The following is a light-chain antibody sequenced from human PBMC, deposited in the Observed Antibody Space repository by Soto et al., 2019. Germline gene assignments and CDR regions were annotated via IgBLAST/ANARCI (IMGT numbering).Light chain of an antibody. CDR3: SSYTSSSTPLYV. CDR2: DVS. Sequence: QSVLTQPASVSXSPGQSITISCTGTSSDVGGYNYVSWYQQHPGKAPKLMIYDVSNRPSGVSNRFSGSKSGNTASLTISGLQAEDEADYYCSSYTSSSTPLYVFGTGTKVT. CDR1: SSDVGGYNY. V-gene: IGLV2-14*01. J-gene: IGLJ1*01.